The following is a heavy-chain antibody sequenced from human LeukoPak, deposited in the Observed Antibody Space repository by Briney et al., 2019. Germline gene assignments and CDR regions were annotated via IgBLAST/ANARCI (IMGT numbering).Heavy chain of an antibody. Sequence: SQTLSLTCAISGDSVFGNSATWNWVRQSPLRGLEWLGRTYYKSKWYYDFALSVKSRITINPDIPKNQFSLQLKSVTPEDTAVYYCTCTRYGRAANSFESWGQGVLVTVSS. CDR2: TYYKSKWYY. CDR3: TCTRYGRAANSFES. V-gene: IGHV6-1*01. D-gene: IGHD5-18*01. J-gene: IGHJ4*02. CDR1: GDSVFGNSAT.